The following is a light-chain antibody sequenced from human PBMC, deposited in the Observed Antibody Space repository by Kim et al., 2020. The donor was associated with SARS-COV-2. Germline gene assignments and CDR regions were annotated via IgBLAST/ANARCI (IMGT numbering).Light chain of an antibody. J-gene: IGKJ4*01. CDR1: QNIINY. CDR3: QQRSNWPLT. CDR2: DAS. Sequence: SLSPWERATLSCRASQNIINYLAWYQQKPGQAPRLLIYDASTRATGIPARFSGSGSGTDFTLTISSLEPEDFAVYYCQQRSNWPLTFGGGTKVEIK. V-gene: IGKV3-11*01.